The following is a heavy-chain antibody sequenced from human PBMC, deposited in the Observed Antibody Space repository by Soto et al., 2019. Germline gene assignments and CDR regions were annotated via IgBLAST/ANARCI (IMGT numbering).Heavy chain of an antibody. Sequence: QVQLQESGPGLVKPSQTLSLTCTVSGGSISSGGYYWSWIRQHPGKGLEWIGYIYYSGSTYYNPSLKSRVTISVDTSKNQFSLKLSSVTAADTAVYYCASGNYYDSSGYPRGWYFDLWGRGTLVTVSS. V-gene: IGHV4-31*03. J-gene: IGHJ2*01. CDR1: GGSISSGGYY. CDR3: ASGNYYDSSGYPRGWYFDL. D-gene: IGHD3-22*01. CDR2: IYYSGST.